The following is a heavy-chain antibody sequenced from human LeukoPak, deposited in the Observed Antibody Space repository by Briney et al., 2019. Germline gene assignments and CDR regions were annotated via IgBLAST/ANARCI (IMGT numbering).Heavy chain of an antibody. D-gene: IGHD6-19*01. Sequence: PSGTLSLTCAVSGGSISSSNWWSWIRQPPGKGLEWIGEIYHSGSTNYNPSLKSRVTISVDTSKNQFSLKLSSVTAADTAVYYCARGGERWLVRHYFDYWGQGTLVTVSS. CDR2: IYHSGST. J-gene: IGHJ4*02. CDR1: GGSISSSNW. V-gene: IGHV4-4*02. CDR3: ARGGERWLVRHYFDY.